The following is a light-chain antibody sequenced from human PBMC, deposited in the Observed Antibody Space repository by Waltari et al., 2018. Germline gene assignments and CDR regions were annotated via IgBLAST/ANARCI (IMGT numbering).Light chain of an antibody. J-gene: IGLJ3*02. V-gene: IGLV1-51*02. CDR1: SLDIENSF. CDR3: GTWDGSLRGWV. CDR2: END. Sequence: QSVLTQPPSVSAAPGQKVTISCSGNSLDIENSFASWYQHPPGTAPKLLIYENDKRPSGIPYRLSASKSGTSATLDISGLQIGDEADYYCGTWDGSLRGWVFGGGTKLTVL.